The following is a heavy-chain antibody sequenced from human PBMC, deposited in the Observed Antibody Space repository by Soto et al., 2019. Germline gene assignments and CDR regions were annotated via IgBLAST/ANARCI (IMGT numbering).Heavy chain of an antibody. J-gene: IGHJ4*02. CDR2: IIPIFGTA. V-gene: IGHV1-69*01. D-gene: IGHD3-22*01. Sequence: QVQLVQSGAEVRKPGSSVKVSCKASGGTFSRHAISWVRQAPGQGLEWMGGIIPIFGTATHAQKFQGRVTLIADESTSTVYMELRSLSSEDTAMYYCARGWGYDSNDYYYAYWGQGTLVIVSS. CDR3: ARGWGYDSNDYYYAY. CDR1: GGTFSRHA.